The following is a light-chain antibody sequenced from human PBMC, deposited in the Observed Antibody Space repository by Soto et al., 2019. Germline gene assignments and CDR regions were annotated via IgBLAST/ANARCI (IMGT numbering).Light chain of an antibody. CDR2: RDN. CDR1: ISNIATNY. J-gene: IGLJ1*01. V-gene: IGLV1-47*01. Sequence: QSVLTQPPSVSGTPGQRVTISCSGGISNIATNYVHWFQQLPGTAPKVLSNRDNQRPSGVPDRFSGSKSGTSASLAISGLRYEDEAEYYCPAWDDTVRSYVFGTGTKLTVL. CDR3: PAWDDTVRSYV.